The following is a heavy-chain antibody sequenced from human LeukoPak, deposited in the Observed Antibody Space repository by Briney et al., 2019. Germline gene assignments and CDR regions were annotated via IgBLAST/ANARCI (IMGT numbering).Heavy chain of an antibody. V-gene: IGHV3-11*01. CDR1: RFSFNDYC. D-gene: IGHD2-8*02. CDR3: AGTGNVEGGGFNWFDP. CDR2: ISSSGRTI. Sequence: GGSLRLYCVTSRFSFNDYCMSWIRQAPGMGPEWLSYISSSGRTIHYADSVKGRFTISRDNAKNSLYLQMNSLRVEDTAVYYCAGTGNVEGGGFNWFDPWGQGTLVTVSS. J-gene: IGHJ5*02.